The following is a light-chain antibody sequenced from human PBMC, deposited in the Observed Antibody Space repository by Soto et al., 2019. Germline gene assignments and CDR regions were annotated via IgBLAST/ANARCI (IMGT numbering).Light chain of an antibody. CDR3: QHYVRSQT. J-gene: IGKJ1*01. CDR2: GAS. CDR1: QSVSSSY. V-gene: IGKV3-20*01. Sequence: EIVLTQSPGTLSLSPGERATLSCRASQSVSSSYLAWYKQKPGQAPRLLIYGASSRATGIPDRFSGGGSGTDFTLTISRLEPEDIAVYYCQHYVRSQTFGKGTKVKIK.